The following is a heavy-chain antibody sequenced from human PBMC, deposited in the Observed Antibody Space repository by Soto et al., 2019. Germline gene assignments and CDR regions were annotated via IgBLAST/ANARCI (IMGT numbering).Heavy chain of an antibody. V-gene: IGHV3-30-3*01. CDR2: ISYDGNSK. CDR1: GFTFSSYA. Sequence: GSLRLSCAASGFTFSSYAMHWVRQAPGKGLEWVAVISYDGNSKYYADSVKGRFTISRDNSKNTLYLQMNSLRAEDTAVYYCASEPGYCSGGSCGPWGQGTLVTVSS. CDR3: ASEPGYCSGGSCGP. J-gene: IGHJ5*02. D-gene: IGHD2-15*01.